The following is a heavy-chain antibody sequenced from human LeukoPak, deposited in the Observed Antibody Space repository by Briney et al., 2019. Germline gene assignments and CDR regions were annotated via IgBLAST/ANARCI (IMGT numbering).Heavy chain of an antibody. Sequence: GGSLRLSCAASGFTFSSYAMSWVRQAPGKGPEWVSYISSSGGTIYYAASVKGRFTISRDNAKNSLYLQMNSLRAEDTAVYYCARGSGGSYRGVDLWGQGTLVTVSS. CDR3: ARGSGGSYRGVDL. CDR1: GFTFSSYA. V-gene: IGHV3-48*04. J-gene: IGHJ4*02. D-gene: IGHD1-26*01. CDR2: ISSSGGTI.